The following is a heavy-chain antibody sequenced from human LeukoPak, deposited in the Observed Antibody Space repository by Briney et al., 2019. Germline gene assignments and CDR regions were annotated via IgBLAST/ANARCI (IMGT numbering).Heavy chain of an antibody. Sequence: SETLSLTCTVSGGSISSYYWSWIRQPPGKGLEWIGYIYYSGSTNYNPSLKSRVTISVDMSKNQFSLKLSSMTAADTAVYYCARDGQWPGMDVWGKGTTVTVSS. CDR3: ARDGQWPGMDV. CDR1: GGSISSYY. J-gene: IGHJ6*04. D-gene: IGHD6-19*01. CDR2: IYYSGST. V-gene: IGHV4-59*01.